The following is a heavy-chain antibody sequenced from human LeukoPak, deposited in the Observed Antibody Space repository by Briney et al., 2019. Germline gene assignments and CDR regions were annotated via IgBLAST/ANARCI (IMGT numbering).Heavy chain of an antibody. J-gene: IGHJ6*02. D-gene: IGHD3-10*01. CDR3: AKTGDPYYGSGSYAMDV. CDR1: GYSFTSYW. V-gene: IGHV5-10-1*01. CDR2: IDPSDSYT. Sequence: GASLKISCKGSGYSFTSYWIIWVRQMPGKGLEWMGRIDPSDSYTDYSPPFQGHVTISADKSISTAYLQWSSLKASDTAMYYCAKTGDPYYGSGSYAMDVWGQGTTVTVSS.